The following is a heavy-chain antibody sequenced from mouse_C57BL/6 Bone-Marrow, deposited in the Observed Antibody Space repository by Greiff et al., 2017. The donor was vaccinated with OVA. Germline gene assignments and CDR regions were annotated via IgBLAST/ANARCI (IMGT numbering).Heavy chain of an antibody. Sequence: VQVVESGPGLVQPSQSLSITCTVSGFSLTSYGVHWVRQSPGKGLEWLGVIWRGGSTDYNAAFMSRLSITKDNSKSQVFFKMNSLQADDTAIYYCAKSGIYYDYDDAMDYWGQGTSVTVSS. CDR2: IWRGGST. V-gene: IGHV2-5*01. D-gene: IGHD2-4*01. J-gene: IGHJ4*01. CDR1: GFSLTSYG. CDR3: AKSGIYYDYDDAMDY.